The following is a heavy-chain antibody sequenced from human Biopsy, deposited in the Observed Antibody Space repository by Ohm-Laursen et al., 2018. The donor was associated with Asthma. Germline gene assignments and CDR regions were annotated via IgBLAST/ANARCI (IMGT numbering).Heavy chain of an antibody. CDR3: ASDFPKDYVRYNFQF. D-gene: IGHD4-17*01. J-gene: IGHJ4*02. CDR1: GYSLTDLS. Sequence: SVKVSCKISGYSLTDLSMHWARQAPGQGLEWMGGHDHEEGGTVNARRFQGRVTMTADTSTDTAYMELSSLSSDDTAVYYCASDFPKDYVRYNFQFWGQGTLVTVSS. V-gene: IGHV1-24*01. CDR2: HDHEEGGT.